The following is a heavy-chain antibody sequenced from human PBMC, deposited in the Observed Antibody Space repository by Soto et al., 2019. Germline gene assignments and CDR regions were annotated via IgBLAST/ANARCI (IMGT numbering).Heavy chain of an antibody. CDR1: GGSISGYY. CDR2: IYYSAST. Sequence: PSETLSLTCTVYGGSISGYYWSWIRQPPGKGLEWFGYIYYSASTNYSPSLKSRVTISVDTSKNQFSLNLSSVTAADTAVYYCARHLPYCGGDCYSLDYWGQGTLVTVSS. J-gene: IGHJ4*02. CDR3: ARHLPYCGGDCYSLDY. D-gene: IGHD2-21*02. V-gene: IGHV4-59*08.